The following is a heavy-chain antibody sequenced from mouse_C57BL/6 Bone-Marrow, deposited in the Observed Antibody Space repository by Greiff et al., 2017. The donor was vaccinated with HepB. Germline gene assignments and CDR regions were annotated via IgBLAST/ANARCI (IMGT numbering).Heavy chain of an antibody. V-gene: IGHV1-69*01. CDR1: GYTFTSYW. CDR2: IDPSDSYT. CDR3: AREGGILLDYYAMDY. J-gene: IGHJ4*01. Sequence: QVQLQQPGAELVMPGASVKLSCKASGYTFTSYWMHWVKQRPGQGLEWIGEIDPSDSYTNYNQKFKGKSTLTVDKSSSTAYMQLSSLTSEDSAVYYWAREGGILLDYYAMDYWGQGTSVTVSS.